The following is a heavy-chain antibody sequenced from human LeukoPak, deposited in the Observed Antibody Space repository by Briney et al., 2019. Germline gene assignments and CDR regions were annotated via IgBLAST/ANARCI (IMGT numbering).Heavy chain of an antibody. CDR1: GYSISSGYY. D-gene: IGHD6-19*01. V-gene: IGHV4-38-2*02. J-gene: IGHJ4*02. CDR3: ARHGSGWYGY. CDR2: INHSGST. Sequence: SETLSLTCTVSGYSISSGYYWGWIRQPPGKGLEWIGEINHSGSTNYNPSLKSRVTISVDTSKNQFSLKLSSVTAADTAVYYCARHGSGWYGYWGQGTLVTVSS.